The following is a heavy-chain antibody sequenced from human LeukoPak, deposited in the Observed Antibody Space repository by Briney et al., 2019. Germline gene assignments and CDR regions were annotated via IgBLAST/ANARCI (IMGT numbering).Heavy chain of an antibody. D-gene: IGHD2-2*01. CDR3: AKGDRSLPYYFDY. Sequence: GGSLRLSCAASGFTFTSYAMSWVRQAPGKGLEWVSAISGSGGSTYYADSVKGRFTISRDNSKNTLFLQMHSLRAEDTALYYCAKGDRSLPYYFDYGGQGALVTVSS. V-gene: IGHV3-23*01. CDR2: ISGSGGST. J-gene: IGHJ4*02. CDR1: GFTFTSYA.